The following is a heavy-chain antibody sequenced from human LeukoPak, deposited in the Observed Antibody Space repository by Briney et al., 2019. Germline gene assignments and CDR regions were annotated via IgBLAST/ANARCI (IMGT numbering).Heavy chain of an antibody. CDR3: ARDPPGHVAFDV. CDR1: GGSISTYY. J-gene: IGHJ3*01. V-gene: IGHV4-59*01. CDR2: IYYSGRT. Sequence: PSETLSLTCTGSGGSISTYYWNWIRQPPGKGLERIGCIYYSGRTNYNPSLKSRVTISVDTSKNQFSLKLTSVTAADTAVYYCARDPPGHVAFDVWGQGTMVTASS.